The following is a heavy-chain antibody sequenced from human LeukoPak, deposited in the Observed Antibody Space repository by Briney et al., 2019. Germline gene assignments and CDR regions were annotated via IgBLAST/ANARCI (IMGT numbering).Heavy chain of an antibody. Sequence: SETLSLTCTEPGGSISSYYWSWIRQPPGKGLDSIGYIYYSGSTNYNPSLKSRVTISVDTSRNQFSLKLSSVTAADTAVYYCARPIAVAGTRAFDIWGQGTMVTVSS. CDR3: ARPIAVAGTRAFDI. CDR2: IYYSGST. V-gene: IGHV4-59*08. D-gene: IGHD6-19*01. J-gene: IGHJ3*02. CDR1: GGSISSYY.